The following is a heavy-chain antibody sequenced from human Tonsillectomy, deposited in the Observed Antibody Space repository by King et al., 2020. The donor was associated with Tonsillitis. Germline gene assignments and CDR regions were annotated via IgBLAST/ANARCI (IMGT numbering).Heavy chain of an antibody. D-gene: IGHD3-3*01. Sequence: TLKESGPTLVKPTQTLTLTCTFSEFSLSTSGVGVGWIRQPPGKALEWLAIIYWDDDKRYSPSLKNRLTITKDTFKNQVVLTMTNMDPVDTATYYCARTTIFGVVIIDPFDIWGQGTMVTVSS. V-gene: IGHV2-5*02. CDR1: EFSLSTSGVG. CDR2: IYWDDDK. CDR3: ARTTIFGVVIIDPFDI. J-gene: IGHJ3*02.